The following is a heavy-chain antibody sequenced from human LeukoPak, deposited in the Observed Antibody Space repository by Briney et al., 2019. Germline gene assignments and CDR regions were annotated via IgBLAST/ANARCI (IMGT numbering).Heavy chain of an antibody. J-gene: IGHJ4*02. CDR2: ISGSGGST. CDR3: AKDKDIVVVPAAIGDC. CDR1: GFTFSSYA. Sequence: GGSLRLSCAASGFTFSSYAMSWVRQAPGKGLEWVPAISGSGGSTYYADSVKGRFTISRDNSKNTLYLQMNSLRAEDTAVYYCAKDKDIVVVPAAIGDCWGQGTLVTVSS. V-gene: IGHV3-23*01. D-gene: IGHD2-2*01.